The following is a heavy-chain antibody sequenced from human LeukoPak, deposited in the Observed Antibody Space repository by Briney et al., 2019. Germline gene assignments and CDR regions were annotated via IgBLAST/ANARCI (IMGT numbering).Heavy chain of an antibody. J-gene: IGHJ4*02. CDR3: AKDLLILPSKGMAVDY. CDR2: ISGSGGST. Sequence: GGSLRLSCAASGFTFSSYAMSWVRQAPGKGLEWVSAISGSGGSTYYADSVKGRITISRDNSKNTLYLQMNSLRAEDTAVYYCAKDLLILPSKGMAVDYWGQGTLVTVSS. D-gene: IGHD2-15*01. V-gene: IGHV3-23*01. CDR1: GFTFSSYA.